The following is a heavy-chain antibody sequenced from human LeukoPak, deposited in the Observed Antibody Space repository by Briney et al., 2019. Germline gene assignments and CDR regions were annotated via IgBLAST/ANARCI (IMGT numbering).Heavy chain of an antibody. Sequence: PGGSLRLSCAASGFTFSNAWMSWVRQAPGKGLEWVGRIKSKTDGGTTDYAAPVKGRFTISRDDSKNTLYLQMNSLKTEDTAVYYCTTAEGPFTIFPFDPWGQGTLVTVSS. CDR2: IKSKTDGGTT. J-gene: IGHJ5*02. CDR1: GFTFSNAW. CDR3: TTAEGPFTIFPFDP. D-gene: IGHD3-9*01. V-gene: IGHV3-15*01.